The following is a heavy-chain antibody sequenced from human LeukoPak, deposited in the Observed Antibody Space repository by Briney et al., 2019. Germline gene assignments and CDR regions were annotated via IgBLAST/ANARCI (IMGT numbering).Heavy chain of an antibody. D-gene: IGHD3-3*01. CDR3: VRQLTYYDFRSGFDY. V-gene: IGHV5-51*01. J-gene: IGHJ4*02. CDR2: IYPGESET. Sequence: GESLKISCKGSGYSFSNYWIGWVRQMPGKGLEWMGIIYPGESETRYSPSVQGQVTISADKSISTAYLQWSSLKASDTAVYYCVRQLTYYDFRSGFDYWGQGTLVTVSS. CDR1: GYSFSNYW.